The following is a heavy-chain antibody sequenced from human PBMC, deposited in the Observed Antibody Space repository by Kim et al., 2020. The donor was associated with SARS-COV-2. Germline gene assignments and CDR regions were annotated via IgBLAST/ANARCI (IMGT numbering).Heavy chain of an antibody. J-gene: IGHJ5*02. CDR3: ARDRYYDFWSGKGWFDP. V-gene: IGHV4-34*01. CDR2: INHSGST. Sequence: SETLSLTCAVYGGSFSGYYWSWIRQPPGKGLEWIGEINHSGSTNYNPSLKSRVTISVDTSKNQFSLKLSSVTAADTAVYYCARDRYYDFWSGKGWFDPWGQGTLVTVSS. D-gene: IGHD3-3*01. CDR1: GGSFSGYY.